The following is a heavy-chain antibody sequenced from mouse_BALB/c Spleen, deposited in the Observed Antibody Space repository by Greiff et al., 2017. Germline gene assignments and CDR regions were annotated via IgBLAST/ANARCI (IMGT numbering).Heavy chain of an antibody. D-gene: IGHD1-1*01. CDR3: ARRSLNYGSPLAMDY. V-gene: IGHV5-12-1*01. CDR1: GFAFSSYD. J-gene: IGHJ4*01. Sequence: EVKLMESGGGLVKPGGSLKLSCAASGFAFSSYDMSWVRQTPEKRLEWVAYISSGGGSTYYPDTVKGRFTISRDNAKNTLYLQMSSLKSEDTAMYYCARRSLNYGSPLAMDYWGQGTSVTVSS. CDR2: ISSGGGST.